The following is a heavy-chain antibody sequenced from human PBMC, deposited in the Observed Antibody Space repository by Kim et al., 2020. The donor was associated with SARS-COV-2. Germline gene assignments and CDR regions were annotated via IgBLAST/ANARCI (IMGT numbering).Heavy chain of an antibody. J-gene: IGHJ5*02. CDR1: GYSFTSYW. CDR2: IYPGDSDT. CDR3: ARSSYYYDSSGYYWRWFDP. V-gene: IGHV5-51*01. D-gene: IGHD3-22*01. Sequence: GESLKISCKGSGYSFTSYWIGWVRQMPGKGLEWMGIIYPGDSDTRYSPSFQGQVTISADKSISTAYLQWSSLKASDTAMYYCARSSYYYDSSGYYWRWFDPWGQGTLVTVSS.